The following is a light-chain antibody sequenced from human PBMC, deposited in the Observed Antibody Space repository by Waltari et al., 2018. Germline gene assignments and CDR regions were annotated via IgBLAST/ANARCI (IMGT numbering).Light chain of an antibody. J-gene: IGKJ3*01. CDR1: QSVGSKY. CDR3: QHYGASPFS. CDR2: GTS. Sequence: ILLTQYPGTLSLSPGERGTLSSRSSQSVGSKYLAWYQHKPGQAPRLLIHGTSVRATGIPDRFSGGGSETDFTLTISRLEPEDLAVYYCQHYGASPFSFGPGTKVEIQ. V-gene: IGKV3-20*01.